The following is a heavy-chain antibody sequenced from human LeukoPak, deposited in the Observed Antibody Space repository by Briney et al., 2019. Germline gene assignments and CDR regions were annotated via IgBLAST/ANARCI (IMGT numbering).Heavy chain of an antibody. J-gene: IGHJ4*02. Sequence: GGSLRLSCAASGFTFSSYAMSWVRQAPGRGLEWVSAISGSGGSTYYADSVKGRFTISRDNAKNSLYLQMNSLRAEDTAVYYCASRTKYDYVWGSYRFSPSKIDYWGQGTLVTVSS. CDR1: GFTFSSYA. CDR3: ASRTKYDYVWGSYRFSPSKIDY. D-gene: IGHD3-16*02. V-gene: IGHV3-23*01. CDR2: ISGSGGST.